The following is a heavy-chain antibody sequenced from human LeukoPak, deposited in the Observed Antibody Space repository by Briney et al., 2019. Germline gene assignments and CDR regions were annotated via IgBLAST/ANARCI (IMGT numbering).Heavy chain of an antibody. D-gene: IGHD1-7*01. V-gene: IGHV4-4*07. J-gene: IGHJ4*02. CDR2: VHSSRGS. CDR3: ARENWNYGEDF. Sequence: SETLSLTCSVSGGSPSGYFWTWIRQPAGKGLRWIGRVHSSRGSNYNPSLKSRVTMSVDTSKNQVSLKLIAVTAADSAVYYCARENWNYGEDFWGQGALVTVSS. CDR1: GGSPSGYF.